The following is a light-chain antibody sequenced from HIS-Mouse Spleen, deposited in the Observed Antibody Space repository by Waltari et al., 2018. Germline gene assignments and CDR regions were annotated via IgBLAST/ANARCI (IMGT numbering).Light chain of an antibody. CDR1: NIGSKS. J-gene: IGLJ2*01. V-gene: IGLV3-21*03. CDR3: QVWDSSSDHVV. Sequence: SYVLTQPPSVSVAPGKTARITCGGNNIGSKSGHWYQQKPGQAPVLVVYDDSDRPSGIPERFSGSNSGNTATQTISRVEAGDEAGYYCQVWDSSSDHVVFGGGTKLTVL. CDR2: DDS.